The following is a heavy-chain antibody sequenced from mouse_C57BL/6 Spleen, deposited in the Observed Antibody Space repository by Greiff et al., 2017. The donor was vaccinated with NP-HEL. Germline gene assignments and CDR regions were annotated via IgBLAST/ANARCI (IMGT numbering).Heavy chain of an antibody. D-gene: IGHD1-1*01. CDR3: ARVTTVVATGYFDV. V-gene: IGHV5-4*03. CDR1: GFPFSSYA. CDR2: ISDGGSYT. J-gene: IGHJ1*03. Sequence: EVMLVESGGGLVKPGGSLKLSCAASGFPFSSYAMSWVRQTPEKRLEWVATISDGGSYTYYPDNVKGRFTISRDNAKNNLYLQMSHLKSDDTAMYYCARVTTVVATGYFDVWGTGTTVTVSS.